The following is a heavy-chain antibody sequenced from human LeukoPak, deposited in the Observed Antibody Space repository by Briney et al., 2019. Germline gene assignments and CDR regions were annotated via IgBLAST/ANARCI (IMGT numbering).Heavy chain of an antibody. D-gene: IGHD2-2*01. CDR2: INPNGGGT. CDR1: GYTFTGYY. CDR3: ARLGCSSTSCYEYYFDY. J-gene: IGHJ4*02. Sequence: ASVKVSCKASGYTFTGYYMHWVRQAPGQGLEWMGWINPNGGGTNYAQKFQGRVTMTRDTSISTAYMELSRLRSDDTAVYYCARLGCSSTSCYEYYFDYWGQGTLVTVSS. V-gene: IGHV1-2*02.